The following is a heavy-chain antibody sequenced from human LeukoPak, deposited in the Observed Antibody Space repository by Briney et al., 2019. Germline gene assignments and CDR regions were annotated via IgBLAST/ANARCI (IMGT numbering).Heavy chain of an antibody. CDR3: ARLQAGLGWFDP. D-gene: IGHD3/OR15-3a*01. Sequence: SETLSLTCTVSGGSISSHYWSWIRQPPGKGLEWIGYIYYSGSTNYNPSLKSRVTISVDTSKNQFSLKLSSVTAADTAVYYCARLQAGLGWFDPWGQGTLVTVSS. J-gene: IGHJ5*02. CDR1: GGSISSHY. CDR2: IYYSGST. V-gene: IGHV4-59*11.